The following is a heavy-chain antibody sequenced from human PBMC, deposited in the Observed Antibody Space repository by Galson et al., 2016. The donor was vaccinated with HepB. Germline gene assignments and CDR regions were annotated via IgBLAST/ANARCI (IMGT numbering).Heavy chain of an antibody. CDR1: GFTFNKYG. D-gene: IGHD3-3*01. V-gene: IGHV3-33*01. J-gene: IGHJ6*02. CDR2: IWNDGSDE. CDR3: ARAHYDSWGPIDDNKLYYYYYGMDV. Sequence: SLRLSCAASGFTFNKYGMHWVRQAPGKGLEWVAVIWNDGSDEYYADSVKGRFTISRDNSKNTLFLQMSSLRAEDTAVYYCARAHYDSWGPIDDNKLYYYYYGMDVWGQGTPVTVSS.